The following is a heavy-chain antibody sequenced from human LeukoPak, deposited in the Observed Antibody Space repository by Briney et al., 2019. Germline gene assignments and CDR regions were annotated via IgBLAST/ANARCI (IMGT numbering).Heavy chain of an antibody. V-gene: IGHV3-7*01. D-gene: IGHD3-16*01. J-gene: IGHJ3*02. CDR3: ARDLGTSAFDI. Sequence: PGGSLRLSCAASGFTFSSYWMSWVRQAPGKGPEWVANIKQDGSEKYYVDSVKGRFTISRDNAKNSLYLQMNSLRAEDTAVYYCARDLGTSAFDIWGQGTMVTVSS. CDR1: GFTFSSYW. CDR2: IKQDGSEK.